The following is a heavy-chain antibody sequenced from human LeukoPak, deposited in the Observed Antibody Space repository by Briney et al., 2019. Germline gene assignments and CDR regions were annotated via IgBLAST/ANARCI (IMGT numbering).Heavy chain of an antibody. CDR3: ARDGNPRTRTGYYPPDYYYGMDV. CDR1: GYTFTGYP. D-gene: IGHD3/OR15-3a*01. J-gene: IGHJ6*02. CDR2: INPNSGGT. Sequence: ASVKVSCKASGYTFTGYPMHWVRQAPGQGLEWMGWINPNSGGTNYAQKFQGRVTMTRDTSISTAYMELRRLRSDDTAVYYCARDGNPRTRTGYYPPDYYYGMDVWGQGTTVTVSS. V-gene: IGHV1-2*02.